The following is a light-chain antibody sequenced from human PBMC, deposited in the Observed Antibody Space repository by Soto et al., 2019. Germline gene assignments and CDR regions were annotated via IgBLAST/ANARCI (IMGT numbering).Light chain of an antibody. V-gene: IGLV2-14*03. J-gene: IGLJ2*01. Sequence: QSALTQPASVSGSPGQSITLSCSGTRSDVGNYNYVSWYQQHAGKAPRLVIYDVTDRPSGVSNRFSGSKSGNTAFLTISGRQAEDEADYYCSSYTTTSPVVFGGGTKLTVL. CDR2: DVT. CDR3: SSYTTTSPVV. CDR1: RSDVGNYNY.